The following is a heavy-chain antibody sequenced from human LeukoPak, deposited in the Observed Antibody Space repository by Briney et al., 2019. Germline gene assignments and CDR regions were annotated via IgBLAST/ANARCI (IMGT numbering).Heavy chain of an antibody. CDR1: GFTFSSYG. Sequence: GRSLRLSCAASGFTFSSYGMHWVRQAPGKGLEWVAVIWYDGSNKYYADSVKGRFTISRDNSKNTLYLQMNSLRAEDTAVYYCARVGQSTVYYDSSGYYSPQSYGMDVWGQGTTVTVSS. V-gene: IGHV3-33*01. J-gene: IGHJ6*02. CDR3: ARVGQSTVYYDSSGYYSPQSYGMDV. D-gene: IGHD3-22*01. CDR2: IWYDGSNK.